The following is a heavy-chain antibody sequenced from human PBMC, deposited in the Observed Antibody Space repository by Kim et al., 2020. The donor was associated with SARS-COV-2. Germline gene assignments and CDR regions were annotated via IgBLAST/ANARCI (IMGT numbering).Heavy chain of an antibody. V-gene: IGHV5-51*01. Sequence: GESLKISCKGSGYSFTNFWIGWVRQMPGKGLEWVGIIYSDDSDTRYSPSFQGQVTISVDKSISTAYLQWSSLKASDTAMYYCARHKSYYDSFMDVWGQGT. CDR2: IYSDDSDT. CDR1: GYSFTNFW. CDR3: ARHKSYYDSFMDV. J-gene: IGHJ6*02. D-gene: IGHD3-22*01.